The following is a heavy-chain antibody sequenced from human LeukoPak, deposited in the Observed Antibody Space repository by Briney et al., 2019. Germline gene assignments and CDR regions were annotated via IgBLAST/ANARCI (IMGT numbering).Heavy chain of an antibody. CDR2: IFHGGTT. D-gene: IGHD3-22*01. CDR3: ARMSVDSSFDY. J-gene: IGHJ4*02. CDR1: GGSISSGSFS. V-gene: IGHV4-30-2*01. Sequence: SETLSLTCAVSGGSISSGSFSWSWIRRPPGKGLEWIGYIFHGGTTYYSPSLRGRVTISLDRSKNHFSLSLTSVTAADTAVYFCARMSVDSSFDYWGQGLLVTVSS.